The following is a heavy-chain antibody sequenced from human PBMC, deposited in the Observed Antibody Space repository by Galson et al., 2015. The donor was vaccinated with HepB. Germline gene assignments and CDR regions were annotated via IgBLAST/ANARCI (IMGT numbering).Heavy chain of an antibody. V-gene: IGHV1-3*01. CDR2: INAGNGNT. Sequence: SVKVSCKASGYTFTRYAMHWVRQAPGQRLEWMGWINAGNGNTKYSQKFQGRVTITRDTSASTAYMELSSLRSEDTAVYYCARCPPNYDSSGYSPYYYYYYMDVWGKGTTVIVSS. CDR1: GYTFTRYA. J-gene: IGHJ6*03. CDR3: ARCPPNYDSSGYSPYYYYYYMDV. D-gene: IGHD3-22*01.